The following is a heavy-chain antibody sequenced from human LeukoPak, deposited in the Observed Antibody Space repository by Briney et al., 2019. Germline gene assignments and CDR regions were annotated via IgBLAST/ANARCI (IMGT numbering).Heavy chain of an antibody. J-gene: IGHJ1*01. V-gene: IGHV3-53*01. CDR3: ARDPHDYAGEYFQH. D-gene: IGHD4-17*01. Sequence: SGGSLRLSCAASGFTVSSNYMSWVRQAPGKGLEWVSVIYSGGSTYYADSVKGRFTISRHNSKNTLYLQMNSLRAEDTAVYYCARDPHDYAGEYFQHWGQGTLVTVSS. CDR1: GFTVSSNY. CDR2: IYSGGST.